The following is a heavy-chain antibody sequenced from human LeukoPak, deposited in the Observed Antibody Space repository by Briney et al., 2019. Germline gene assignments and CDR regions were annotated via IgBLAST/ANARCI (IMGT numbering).Heavy chain of an antibody. Sequence: SETLSLTCAVYGGSFSGYYWSWIRQPPGKGLEWIGEINHSGSTNYNPSLKRRVTISVDTSKNQFSLKLSSVTAADTAVYYCARLRGATVAHNWFDPWGQGTLVTVSS. CDR2: INHSGST. CDR1: GGSFSGYY. V-gene: IGHV4-34*01. D-gene: IGHD6-19*01. J-gene: IGHJ5*02. CDR3: ARLRGATVAHNWFDP.